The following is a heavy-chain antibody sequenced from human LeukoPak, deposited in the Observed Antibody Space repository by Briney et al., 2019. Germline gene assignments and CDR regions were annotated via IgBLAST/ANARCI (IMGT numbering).Heavy chain of an antibody. V-gene: IGHV3-7*01. Sequence: GGSLRLSCAASGFTFSSYSMNWVRQAPGKGLEWVANIKQDGSEKYYVDSVKGRFTISRDNAKNSLYLQMNSLRAEDTAVYYCARDPKSSGWYPSYFQHWGQGTLVTVSS. CDR1: GFTFSSYS. D-gene: IGHD6-19*01. J-gene: IGHJ1*01. CDR2: IKQDGSEK. CDR3: ARDPKSSGWYPSYFQH.